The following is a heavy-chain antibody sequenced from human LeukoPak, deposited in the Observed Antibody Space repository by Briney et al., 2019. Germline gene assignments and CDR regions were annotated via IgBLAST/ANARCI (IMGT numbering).Heavy chain of an antibody. CDR2: VSGSRSIT. V-gene: IGHV3-23*01. D-gene: IGHD1-26*01. J-gene: IGHJ4*02. Sequence: GVSLTLSCAASRFTFNNYDMLWPPQAPGKGLEWVTTVSGSRSITLYTVPDKARFTIYRHNSKHAVYLHMKSLTAKDTAVYYCAKDPSIGTYYAFDSWGQGTLVTVSS. CDR3: AKDPSIGTYYAFDS. CDR1: RFTFNNYD.